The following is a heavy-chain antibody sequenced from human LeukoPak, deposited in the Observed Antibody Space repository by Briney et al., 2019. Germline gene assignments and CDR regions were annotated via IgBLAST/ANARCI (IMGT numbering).Heavy chain of an antibody. J-gene: IGHJ4*02. V-gene: IGHV3-30*03. D-gene: IGHD3-22*01. Sequence: GGSLRLSCAASGFTFNNDGMHYVRQAPKKGLEWVAVISDDGRNKNYADSVKGRFTISRDNSKNTLYLQMNSLRAEDTAVYYCARDRYYDSSGSPFFDYWGQGTLVTVSS. CDR2: ISDDGRNK. CDR3: ARDRYYDSSGSPFFDY. CDR1: GFTFNNDG.